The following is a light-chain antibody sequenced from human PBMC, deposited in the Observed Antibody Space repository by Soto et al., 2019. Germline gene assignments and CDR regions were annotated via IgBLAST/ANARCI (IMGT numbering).Light chain of an antibody. J-gene: IGLJ1*01. V-gene: IGLV2-14*01. CDR3: SSYSSSSTPCV. CDR1: SSDIGGYDF. Sequence: QSALTQPASVSGSPGQSITISCTGTSSDIGGYDFVSWYQQHPGKAPKLMIHEVTNRPSGVSNRFSGSKSVNTASLTISGLQAEDEADYYCSSYSSSSTPCVFGTGTKLTVL. CDR2: EVT.